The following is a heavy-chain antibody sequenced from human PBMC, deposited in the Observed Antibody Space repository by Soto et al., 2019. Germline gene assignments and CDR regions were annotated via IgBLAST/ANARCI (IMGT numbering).Heavy chain of an antibody. D-gene: IGHD6-6*01. CDR3: AKVLQERYSSSPGVTPLDAFDI. V-gene: IGHV3-23*01. Sequence: GGSLRLSCAASGFTFSSYAMSWVRQAPGKGLEWVSAISGSGGSTYYADSVKGRFTISRDNSKNTLYLQMNSLRAEDTAVYYCAKVLQERYSSSPGVTPLDAFDIWGQGTMVTVSS. CDR2: ISGSGGST. J-gene: IGHJ3*02. CDR1: GFTFSSYA.